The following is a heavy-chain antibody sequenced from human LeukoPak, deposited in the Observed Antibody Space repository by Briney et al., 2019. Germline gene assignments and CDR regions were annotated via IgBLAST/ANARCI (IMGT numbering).Heavy chain of an antibody. D-gene: IGHD6-13*01. V-gene: IGHV4-59*01. CDR2: IYYSGST. CDR1: GGSISSYY. CDR3: AREVPEAAAGTFDY. J-gene: IGHJ4*02. Sequence: PSETLSLTCTVSGGSISSYYWSWIRQPPGKGLEWIGYIYYSGSTNYNPSLKSRVTISVDTSKNQFSLKLSSVTAADTAVYYCAREVPEAAAGTFDYWGQGTLVTVSS.